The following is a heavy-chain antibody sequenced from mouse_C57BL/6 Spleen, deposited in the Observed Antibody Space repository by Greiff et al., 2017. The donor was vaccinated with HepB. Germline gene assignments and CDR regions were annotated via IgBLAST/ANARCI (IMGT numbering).Heavy chain of an antibody. CDR2: IDPNSGGT. CDR1: GYTFTSYW. V-gene: IGHV1-72*01. D-gene: IGHD1-1*01. Sequence: QVQLQQPGAELVKPGASVKLSCKASGYTFTSYWMHWVKQRPGRGLEWIGRIDPNSGGTKYNEKFKSKATLTVDKPSSTAYMQRSSLTSEDSAVYYCARDYYGSDPYFDYWGQGTTLTVSS. CDR3: ARDYYGSDPYFDY. J-gene: IGHJ2*01.